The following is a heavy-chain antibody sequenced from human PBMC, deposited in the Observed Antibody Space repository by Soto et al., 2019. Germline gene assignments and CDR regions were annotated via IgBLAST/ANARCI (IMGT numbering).Heavy chain of an antibody. J-gene: IGHJ4*02. CDR1: GGSISSGGYS. CDR3: AGAIAARPLGY. V-gene: IGHV4-30-2*01. CDR2: IYHSGST. D-gene: IGHD6-6*01. Sequence: QLQLQESGSGLVKPSQTLSLTCAVTGGSISSGGYSWSWIRQPPGKGLGWIGYIYHSGSTYYNTSRKSRVTISVDRSKNQFSLKLSSVPAADTAVYYCAGAIAARPLGYWGQGTLVTVSS.